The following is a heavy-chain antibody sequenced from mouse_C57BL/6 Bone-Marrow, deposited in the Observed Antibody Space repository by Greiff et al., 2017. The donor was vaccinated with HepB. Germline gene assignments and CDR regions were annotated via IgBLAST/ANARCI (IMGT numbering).Heavy chain of an antibody. Sequence: VQLQQSGAELVRPGASVKLSCTASGFNIKDDYMHWVKQRPEQGLEWIGWIDPENGDTEYASKFQGKATIPADTSSNTAYLQLSSLTSEDTAVYYCTSRRGNYGNYGYFDVWGTGTTVTVSS. CDR2: IDPENGDT. J-gene: IGHJ1*03. CDR1: GFNIKDDY. D-gene: IGHD2-1*01. CDR3: TSRRGNYGNYGYFDV. V-gene: IGHV14-4*01.